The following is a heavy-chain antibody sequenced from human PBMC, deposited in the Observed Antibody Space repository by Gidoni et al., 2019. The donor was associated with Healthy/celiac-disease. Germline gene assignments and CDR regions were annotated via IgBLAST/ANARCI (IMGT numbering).Heavy chain of an antibody. CDR1: GFTFSSDA. J-gene: IGHJ4*02. Sequence: EVQLLESGGGLVQHGGSLRLSWAASGFTFSSDAMSWVRQAPGKGLEWVSAISGSGGSTYYADSVKGRLTISRDNSKNTLYLQMNSLRAEDTAVYYCAKADGYRFVGEGYWGQGTLVTVSS. D-gene: IGHD3-10*01. CDR3: AKADGYRFVGEGY. CDR2: ISGSGGST. V-gene: IGHV3-23*01.